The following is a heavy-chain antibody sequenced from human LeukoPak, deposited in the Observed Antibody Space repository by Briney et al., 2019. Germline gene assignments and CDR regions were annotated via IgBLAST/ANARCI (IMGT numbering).Heavy chain of an antibody. V-gene: IGHV3-30*18. CDR3: AKDFWEMSTTDY. D-gene: IGHD5-24*01. CDR1: GFTFSTYG. J-gene: IGHJ4*02. CDR2: ISKDGSNK. Sequence: GGSLRLSCAASGFTFSTYGMHWVRQAPGKGLEWVAVISKDGSNKYYSDSVKGRFTISRDNSKSTLYLQMNSLRADDTAVYYCAKDFWEMSTTDYWGQGTLVTVSS.